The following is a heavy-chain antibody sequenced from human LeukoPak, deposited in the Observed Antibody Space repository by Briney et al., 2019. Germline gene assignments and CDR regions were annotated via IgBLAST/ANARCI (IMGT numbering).Heavy chain of an antibody. Sequence: GESLRLSCAASGFAFSSHWMNSVRQAPGKGLGWVANVNREGSDKNYVDSVKGRFTISRDNAKNSLYLQMNSLRVEDTAVHYCARDGVPGGRDVWGQGTTVTVS. V-gene: IGHV3-7*01. J-gene: IGHJ6*02. CDR1: GFAFSSHW. CDR3: ARDGVPGGRDV. CDR2: VNREGSDK. D-gene: IGHD3-16*01.